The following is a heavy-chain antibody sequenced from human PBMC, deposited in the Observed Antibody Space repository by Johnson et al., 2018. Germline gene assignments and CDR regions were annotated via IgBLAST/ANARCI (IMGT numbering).Heavy chain of an antibody. CDR3: AKDYGGNSEYYYYYMDV. V-gene: IGHV3-30*18. J-gene: IGHJ6*03. CDR1: GFTFSSYG. CDR2: ISYDGSNK. Sequence: VQLVESGGGVVQPGRSLRLSCAASGFTFSSYGMHWVRQAPGKGLEWVAVISYDGSNKYYADSVKGRFIISRDNSKNTLYLQMNSLRAEDTAVYYCAKDYGGNSEYYYYYMDVWGKGTTVTVSS. D-gene: IGHD4-23*01.